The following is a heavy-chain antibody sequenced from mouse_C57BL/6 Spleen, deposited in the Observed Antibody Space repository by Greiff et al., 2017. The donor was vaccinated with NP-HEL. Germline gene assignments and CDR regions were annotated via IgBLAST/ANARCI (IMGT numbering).Heavy chain of an antibody. D-gene: IGHD2-4*01. Sequence: EVQLQESGPGLVKPSQSLSLTCSVTGYSITSGYYWNWIRQFPGNKLEWMGYISYDGSNNYNPSLKNRISITRDTSKNQFFLKLNSVTTEDTATYYCASRVIYYDYDAFAYWGQGTLVTVSA. J-gene: IGHJ3*01. CDR1: GYSITSGYY. CDR2: ISYDGSN. V-gene: IGHV3-6*01. CDR3: ASRVIYYDYDAFAY.